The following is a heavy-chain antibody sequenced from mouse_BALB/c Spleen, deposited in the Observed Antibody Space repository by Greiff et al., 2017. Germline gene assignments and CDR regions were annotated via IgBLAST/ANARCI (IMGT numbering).Heavy chain of an antibody. J-gene: IGHJ2*01. CDR3: AREDYFDY. CDR1: GFTFSDYG. Sequence: EVQLVESGGGLVKPGGSQKLSCAASGFTFSDYGMAWVRQAPGKGPEWVAFISNLAYSIYYADTVTGRFTISRENAKNTLYLEMSSLRSEDTAMYYCAREDYFDYWGQGTTLTVSS. CDR2: ISNLAYSI. V-gene: IGHV5-15*02.